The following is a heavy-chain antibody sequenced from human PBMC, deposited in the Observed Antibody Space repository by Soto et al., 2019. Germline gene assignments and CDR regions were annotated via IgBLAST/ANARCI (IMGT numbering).Heavy chain of an antibody. D-gene: IGHD3-3*01. CDR2: INHSGST. CDR1: GGSFSGYY. Sequence: SETLSLTCAVYGGSFSGYYWSWIRQPPGKGLEWIGEINHSGSTNYNPSLKSRVTISVDTSKNQFSLKLSSVTAADTAVYYCAVTIFGVVIRFVDYWGQGTLVTVSS. CDR3: AVTIFGVVIRFVDY. J-gene: IGHJ4*02. V-gene: IGHV4-34*01.